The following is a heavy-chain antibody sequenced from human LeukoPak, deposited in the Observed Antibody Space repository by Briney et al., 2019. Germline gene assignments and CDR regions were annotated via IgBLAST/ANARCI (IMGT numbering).Heavy chain of an antibody. CDR1: GYTFTSYS. D-gene: IGHD6-6*01. J-gene: IGHJ4*02. CDR2: ISTYNGNT. Sequence: GASVTVSCTSSGYTFTSYSINWVRQAPGQGLEWMGWISTYNGNTNYAQKLQSRVTMTTDTSTNTAYMELRSLRSDDTAVYYCAKDRWRDGSSSFDNWGQGTLVTVSS. V-gene: IGHV1-18*01. CDR3: AKDRWRDGSSSFDN.